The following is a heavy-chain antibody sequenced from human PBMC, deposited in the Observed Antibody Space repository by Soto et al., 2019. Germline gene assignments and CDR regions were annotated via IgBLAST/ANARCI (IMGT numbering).Heavy chain of an antibody. D-gene: IGHD7-27*01. J-gene: IGHJ6*03. CDR2: ISSSSSVI. Sequence: TGGSLRLSCAASGFTFSSYAMSWVRQAPGKGLEWVSYISSSSSVIDYADSVKGRFTVSRDNARNSLYLQMNSLRAEDTAVYYCARDLSWGSNWYYYMDVWGKGTTVTVSS. CDR1: GFTFSSYA. CDR3: ARDLSWGSNWYYYMDV. V-gene: IGHV3-48*01.